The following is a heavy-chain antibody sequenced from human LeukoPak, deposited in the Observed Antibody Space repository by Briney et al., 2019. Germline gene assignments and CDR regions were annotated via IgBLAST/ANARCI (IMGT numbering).Heavy chain of an antibody. CDR3: ARGIRITMVRGVKEGRANQTYYFDY. Sequence: SVKVSCKASGGTFSSSAISWVRQAPGQGLEWMGRIIPILDVASYAQKFQGRVTMTRNTSISTAYMELSSLRSEDTAVYYCARGIRITMVRGVKEGRANQTYYFDYWGQGTLVTVSS. V-gene: IGHV1-69*04. J-gene: IGHJ4*02. CDR1: GGTFSSSA. D-gene: IGHD3-10*01. CDR2: IIPILDVA.